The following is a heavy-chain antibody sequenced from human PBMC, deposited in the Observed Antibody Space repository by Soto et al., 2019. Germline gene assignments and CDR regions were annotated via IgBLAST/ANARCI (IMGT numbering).Heavy chain of an antibody. Sequence: GESLKISCKGSGYNFTSYWIGWVRQMPGKGLEWMGIIYPGDSDTRYSPSFQGQVTISADKSISTAYLQWSSLKASDTAMYYCARQYCGSTSCHARPHAFDIWGQGTMVTVSS. J-gene: IGHJ3*02. D-gene: IGHD2-2*01. CDR3: ARQYCGSTSCHARPHAFDI. CDR2: IYPGDSDT. CDR1: GYNFTSYW. V-gene: IGHV5-51*01.